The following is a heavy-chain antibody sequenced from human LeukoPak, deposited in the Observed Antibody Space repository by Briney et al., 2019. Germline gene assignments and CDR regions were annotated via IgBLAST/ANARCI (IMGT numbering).Heavy chain of an antibody. CDR1: GDSLSISTAA. V-gene: IGHV6-1*01. D-gene: IGHD1-1*01. CDR2: IYYRSMWNN. J-gene: IGHJ4*02. Sequence: SQTLSLTYAISGDSLSISTAAWNWLRQSPSRGLEWLGRIYYRSMWNNDYPLSAKCRMTINPDTSKNQFSLQLSSVTPEDTAVYYCARGNWNALDFWGQGTLVTVSS. CDR3: ARGNWNALDF.